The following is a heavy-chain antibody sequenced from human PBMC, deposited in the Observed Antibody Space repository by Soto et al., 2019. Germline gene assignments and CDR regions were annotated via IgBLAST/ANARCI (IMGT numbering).Heavy chain of an antibody. CDR2: IWYDGSNK. CDR1: GFTFSTYG. J-gene: IGHJ5*02. D-gene: IGHD3-22*01. CDR3: AKSNTGSHSSGYSNCFDP. V-gene: IGHV3-33*06. Sequence: LRLSCAASGFTFSTYGMHGVRQAPGKGLEGWAVIWYDGSNKYYADSVKGRFTISRDNSKNTLYLQMNSLRAEDTAVYYCAKSNTGSHSSGYSNCFDPWRQGTLVPVYS.